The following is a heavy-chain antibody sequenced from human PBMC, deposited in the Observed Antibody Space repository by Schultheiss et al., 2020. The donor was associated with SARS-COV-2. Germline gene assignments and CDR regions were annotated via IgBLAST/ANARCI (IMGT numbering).Heavy chain of an antibody. CDR1: GGSISTGGYY. Sequence: SETLSLTCTVSGGSISTGGYYWSWIRQHPGKGLEWIGYFYYSGTTDYNPTLESRVTISVDTSKNQFSLKLSSVTAADTAVYYCARGRITMVQGVITGFDYWGQGTLVTVSS. D-gene: IGHD3-10*01. V-gene: IGHV4-31*03. CDR3: ARGRITMVQGVITGFDY. CDR2: FYYSGTT. J-gene: IGHJ4*02.